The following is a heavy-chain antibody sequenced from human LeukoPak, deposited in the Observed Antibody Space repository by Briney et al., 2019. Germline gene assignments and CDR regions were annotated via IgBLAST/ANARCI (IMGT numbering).Heavy chain of an antibody. V-gene: IGHV3-30-3*01. Sequence: GGSLRLSCAASGFTFSSYAMHWVRQAPGKGLEWVAVISYDGSNKYYADSVKGRFTISRDNSKNTLYLQMNSLRAEDTAVYYCARGGLDYYDSSGYFQDYWGQGTLVTVSS. CDR3: ARGGLDYYDSSGYFQDY. CDR1: GFTFSSYA. J-gene: IGHJ4*02. CDR2: ISYDGSNK. D-gene: IGHD3-22*01.